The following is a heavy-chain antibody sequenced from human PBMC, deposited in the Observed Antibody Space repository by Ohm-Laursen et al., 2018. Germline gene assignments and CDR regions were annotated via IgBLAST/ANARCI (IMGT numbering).Heavy chain of an antibody. V-gene: IGHV4-4*07. J-gene: IGHJ3*02. D-gene: IGHD3-22*01. CDR2: IYTSGST. Sequence: SETLSLTCPVSGGSISRYYWNWTRQPAGRGLEWIGRIYTSGSTNYSPSLRSRVTISLDTSKNQFSLKLSSVTAADTAVYYCARELAYYDSSGLDAFDIWGQGTMVTVSS. CDR1: GGSISRYY. CDR3: ARELAYYDSSGLDAFDI.